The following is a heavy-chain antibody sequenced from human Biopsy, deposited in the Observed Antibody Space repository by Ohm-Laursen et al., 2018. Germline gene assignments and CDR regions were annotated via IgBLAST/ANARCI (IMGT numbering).Heavy chain of an antibody. D-gene: IGHD1-7*01. J-gene: IGHJ5*02. CDR1: GYKFTSYD. Sequence: SVKVSCKASGYKFTSYDITWVRQASGQGPEWIGWLNPVSGNSNFGQKFRGRVTVTSDTSISTAYMELSGLTSDDTATYYCGRAVRNQLLTDPWGQGTLVTVTS. CDR3: GRAVRNQLLTDP. CDR2: LNPVSGNS. V-gene: IGHV1-8*01.